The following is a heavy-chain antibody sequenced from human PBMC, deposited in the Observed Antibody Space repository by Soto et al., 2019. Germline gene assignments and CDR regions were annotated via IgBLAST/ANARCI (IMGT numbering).Heavy chain of an antibody. CDR1: GGSISSSSYY. D-gene: IGHD1-1*01. CDR2: IYYSGST. V-gene: IGHV4-39*01. Sequence: NPSETLSLTCTVSGGSISSSSYYWGWIRQPPGKGLEWIGSIYYSGSTYYNPSLKSRVTISVDTSKNQFSLKLSSVTAADTAVYYCARHTIAHLFDYWGQGTLVTVSS. J-gene: IGHJ4*02. CDR3: ARHTIAHLFDY.